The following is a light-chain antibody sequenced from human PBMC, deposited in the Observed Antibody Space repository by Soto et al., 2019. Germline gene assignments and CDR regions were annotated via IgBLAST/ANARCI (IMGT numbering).Light chain of an antibody. Sequence: DIEMTQSPLSLPVTXGDPAAISCRASQSLLHSNGYNYLDWYLQKPGQSPQLLIYLGSNRASGVPDRFSGSGSGTDFTLKISRVEAEDVGVYYCMQYLQTPWTFGQGTKVDIK. CDR1: QSLLHSNGYNY. CDR2: LGS. V-gene: IGKV2-28*01. CDR3: MQYLQTPWT. J-gene: IGKJ1*01.